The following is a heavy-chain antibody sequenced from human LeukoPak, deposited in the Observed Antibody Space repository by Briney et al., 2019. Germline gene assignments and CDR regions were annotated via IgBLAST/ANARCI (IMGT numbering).Heavy chain of an antibody. D-gene: IGHD3-3*01. J-gene: IGHJ4*02. CDR3: ARVSIFGVVVHY. CDR1: GGSISSGDYY. V-gene: IGHV4-30-4*08. CDR2: IYYSGST. Sequence: PSETLSLTCTVSGGSISSGDYYWSWIRQPPGKGLEWIGYIYYSGSTYYNPSLKSRVTISVDTSKNQFSLKLSSVTAVDTAVYYCARVSIFGVVVHYWGQGTLVTVSS.